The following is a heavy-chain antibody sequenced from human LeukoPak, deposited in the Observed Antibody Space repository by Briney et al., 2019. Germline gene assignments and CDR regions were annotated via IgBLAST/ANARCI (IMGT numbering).Heavy chain of an antibody. CDR2: INPNSGNA. V-gene: IGHV1-8*01. CDR1: GYTFTSYD. Sequence: ASVKVSRKASGYTFTSYDINWVRQATGQGLEWMGWINPNSGNAGYAQNFRGRVTMTRDTSISTVYMELSSLKSEDTAVYYCARKMRDSGSYPDWGPGTLVTVSS. J-gene: IGHJ4*02. CDR3: ARKMRDSGSYPD. D-gene: IGHD3-10*01.